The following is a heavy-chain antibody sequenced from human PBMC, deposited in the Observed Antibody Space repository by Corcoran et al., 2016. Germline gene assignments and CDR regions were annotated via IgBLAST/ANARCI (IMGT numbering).Heavy chain of an antibody. CDR1: GGTFCSFA. CDR3: ARDLRGGAPSYAFDI. V-gene: IGHV1-69*01. J-gene: IGHJ3*02. CDR2: IIPIFGTA. Sequence: QVPLVQSGAEVKKPGSSVKVSCTASGGTFCSFAISWVRQAPGQGLEWMGGIIPIFGTANYAQKFQGRVTITADESTSTAYMELSSLRAEDTAVYYCARDLRGGAPSYAFDIWGRGTMVTVSS. D-gene: IGHD3-16*01.